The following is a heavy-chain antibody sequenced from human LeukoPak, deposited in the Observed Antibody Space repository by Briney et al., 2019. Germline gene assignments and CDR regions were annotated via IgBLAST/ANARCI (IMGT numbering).Heavy chain of an antibody. Sequence: GGSLRLSCAASGFTFTTYAMTWVRQAPGKGLEWVSLISGSGGSTYYADSVKGRFTISRDNSKNTLYLQMNSLRAEDTAVYYCANSLKDFWSGYYIGGVDYWGQGTLVTVSS. CDR1: GFTFTTYA. D-gene: IGHD3-3*01. J-gene: IGHJ4*02. CDR2: ISGSGGST. V-gene: IGHV3-23*01. CDR3: ANSLKDFWSGYYIGGVDY.